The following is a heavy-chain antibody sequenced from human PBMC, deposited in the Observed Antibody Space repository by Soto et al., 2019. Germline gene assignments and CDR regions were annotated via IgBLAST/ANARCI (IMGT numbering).Heavy chain of an antibody. CDR3: ARVLYRNGIHA. CDR1: GCIFSDYY. V-gene: IGHV1-2*02. D-gene: IGHD2-21*01. Sequence: QVQLVQSGSDVKKPGASFTVSSKASGCIFSDYYIHWVRQAPGQGLEWMGWIDPRNGGTKYAQKFQDRLTMTTDTSTSTAFLVLRRLRLDDTAVFFCARVLYRNGIHAWGQGTLVTVSS. J-gene: IGHJ4*02. CDR2: IDPRNGGT.